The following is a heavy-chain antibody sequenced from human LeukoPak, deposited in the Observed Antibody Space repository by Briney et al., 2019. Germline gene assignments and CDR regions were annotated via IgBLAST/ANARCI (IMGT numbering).Heavy chain of an antibody. CDR1: GFSFSTYT. CDR3: ASVYGGNRF. J-gene: IGHJ4*02. CDR2: ITSRSSYI. V-gene: IGHV3-21*01. Sequence: GGSLKLSCAASGFSFSTYTMNWVRQAPGRGLEWVSSITSRSSYIYYAESLKGRFTISRDNAKNSLYLQMNSLRAEDTAVYYCASVYGGNRFWGKGTLVTVSS. D-gene: IGHD4-23*01.